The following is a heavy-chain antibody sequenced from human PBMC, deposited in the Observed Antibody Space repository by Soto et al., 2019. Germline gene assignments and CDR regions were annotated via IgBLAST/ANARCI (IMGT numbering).Heavy chain of an antibody. CDR1: GYTFTSCG. Sequence: QVHLVQSGAEVKKPGASVKVSCKASGYTFTSCGISWVRQAPGQGLEWMGLINTYNGYTNYPQNFQGRVPMTTDTSTGTVYMELRSLTSDDTAVYYCARDLTKGLDVWGQGTTVTVSS. D-gene: IGHD4-4*01. CDR3: ARDLTKGLDV. J-gene: IGHJ6*02. CDR2: INTYNGYT. V-gene: IGHV1-18*01.